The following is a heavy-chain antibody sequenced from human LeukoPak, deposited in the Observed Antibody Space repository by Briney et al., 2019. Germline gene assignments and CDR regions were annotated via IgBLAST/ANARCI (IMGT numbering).Heavy chain of an antibody. V-gene: IGHV4-39*01. J-gene: IGHJ4*02. CDR1: GGSISSSSYY. Sequence: PSETLSPTCTVSGGSISSSSYYWGWIRQPPGKGLEWIGSIYYSGSTYYNPSLKSRVTISVDTSKNQFSLKLSSVTAADTAVYYCVRHRGIAAAPHSFDYWGQGTLVTVSS. CDR2: IYYSGST. CDR3: VRHRGIAAAPHSFDY. D-gene: IGHD6-13*01.